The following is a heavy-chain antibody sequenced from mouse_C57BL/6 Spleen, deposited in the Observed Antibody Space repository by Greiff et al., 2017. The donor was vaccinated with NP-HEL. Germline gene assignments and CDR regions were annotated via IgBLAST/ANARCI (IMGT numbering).Heavy chain of an antibody. Sequence: EVQLQQSGPVLVKPGASVKMSCKASGYTFTDYYMNWVKQSHGKSLEWIGVINPYNGGTSYNQKFKGKATLTVDKSSSTAYMELNSLTSEDSAVYYCARRATEGYYFDYWGQGTTLTVSS. CDR3: ARRATEGYYFDY. CDR1: GYTFTDYY. V-gene: IGHV1-19*01. CDR2: INPYNGGT. J-gene: IGHJ2*01. D-gene: IGHD3-1*01.